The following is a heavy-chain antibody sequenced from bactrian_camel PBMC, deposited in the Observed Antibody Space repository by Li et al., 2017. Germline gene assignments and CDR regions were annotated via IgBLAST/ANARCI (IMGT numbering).Heavy chain of an antibody. CDR1: GFTFTNHA. J-gene: IGHJ4*01. CDR2: INGGGSAQ. D-gene: IGHD3*01. Sequence: VQLVESGGGLVQPGVSLRLSCAASGFTFTNHAMHWVRQAPGKGLEWLSGINGGGSAQTYASSVKGRFTISRDNAKNTLYLQMTSLQSEDTALYYCATEEGGTWGLGTTGNEEKGVWGPGTQVTVS. V-gene: IGHV3S42*01. CDR3: ATEEGGTWGLGTTGNEEKGV.